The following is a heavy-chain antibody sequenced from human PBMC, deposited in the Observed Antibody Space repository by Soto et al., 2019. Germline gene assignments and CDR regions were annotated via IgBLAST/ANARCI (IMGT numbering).Heavy chain of an antibody. CDR2: ISYDGSNK. J-gene: IGHJ3*02. CDR3: ARDSRAVAGWGSAFDI. V-gene: IGHV3-30-3*01. CDR1: GFTFSSYA. D-gene: IGHD6-19*01. Sequence: GGSLRLSCAASGFTFSSYAMHWVRQAPGKGLEWVAVISYDGSNKYYADSVKGRFTISRDNSKNTLYLQMNSLRAEDTAVYYCARDSRAVAGWGSAFDIWGQGTMVTVSS.